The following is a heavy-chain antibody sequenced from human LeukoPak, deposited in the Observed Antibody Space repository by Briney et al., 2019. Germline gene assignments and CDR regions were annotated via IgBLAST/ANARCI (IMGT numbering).Heavy chain of an antibody. D-gene: IGHD3-22*01. V-gene: IGHV3-48*04. CDR3: ARVLISYYYDSSGYYSGAFDI. CDR2: ISSSGSTI. Sequence: PGGSLRLSCAASGFTFNTYTMNWARQAPGKGLEWVSYISSSGSTIYYADSVKGRFTISRDNAKNSLYLQMNSLRAEDTAVYYCARVLISYYYDSSGYYSGAFDIWGQGTMVTVSS. J-gene: IGHJ3*02. CDR1: GFTFNTYT.